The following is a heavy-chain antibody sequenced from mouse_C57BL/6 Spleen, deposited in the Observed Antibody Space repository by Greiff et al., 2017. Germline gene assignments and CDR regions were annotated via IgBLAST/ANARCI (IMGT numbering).Heavy chain of an antibody. Sequence: EVKLMESGPELVKPGDSVKISCKASGYSFTGYFMNWVMQSHGKSLEWIGRINPYNGDTFYNQKFKGKATLTVDKSSSTAHMELRSLTSEDSAVYYCARKGYLDYWGQGTTPPVSS. CDR3: ARKGYLDY. CDR1: GYSFTGYF. J-gene: IGHJ2*01. CDR2: INPYNGDT. V-gene: IGHV1-20*01.